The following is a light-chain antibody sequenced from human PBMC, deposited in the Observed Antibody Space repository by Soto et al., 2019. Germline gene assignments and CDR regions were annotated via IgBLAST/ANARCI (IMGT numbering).Light chain of an antibody. Sequence: QPVLTQSPSASASLGASVKLTCTLSSGHSSYAIAWHQQLPEKGPRFLMKLNSDGSHSKGDGIPDRFSGSSSGAERYLSISSLQSEDEADYYCQTWGTGILVFGGGTKLTVL. CDR1: SGHSSYA. V-gene: IGLV4-69*01. CDR2: LNSDGSH. J-gene: IGLJ2*01. CDR3: QTWGTGILV.